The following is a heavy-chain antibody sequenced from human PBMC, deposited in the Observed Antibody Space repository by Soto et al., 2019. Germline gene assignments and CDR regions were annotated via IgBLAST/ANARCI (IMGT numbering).Heavy chain of an antibody. CDR1: GGSINSYY. CDR3: SRLNRRTYGMDV. J-gene: IGHJ6*02. V-gene: IGHV4-59*08. CDR2: IYYSGST. Sequence: QVQLQESGPGLVKPSETLSLTCTVSGGSINSYYWSWIRQPPGKGLEWIGYIYYSGSTNYNPSLKSRVTISVDTSKNQFSLKLSSVTAADTAVYYCSRLNRRTYGMDVWGQGTTVTVSS.